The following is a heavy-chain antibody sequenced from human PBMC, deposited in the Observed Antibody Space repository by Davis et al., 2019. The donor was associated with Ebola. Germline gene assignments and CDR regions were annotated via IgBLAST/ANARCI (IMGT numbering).Heavy chain of an antibody. V-gene: IGHV3-30*18. CDR2: ISYDGSNK. J-gene: IGHJ2*01. CDR1: GFTFSSYG. Sequence: GGSLRLSCAASGFTFSSYGMHWVRQAPGKGLEWVAVISYDGSNKYYADSVKGRFTISRDNSKNTLYLQMNSLRAEDTAVYYCAKEVEFGELVYYWYFDLWGRGTLVTVSS. CDR3: AKEVEFGELVYYWYFDL. D-gene: IGHD3-10*01.